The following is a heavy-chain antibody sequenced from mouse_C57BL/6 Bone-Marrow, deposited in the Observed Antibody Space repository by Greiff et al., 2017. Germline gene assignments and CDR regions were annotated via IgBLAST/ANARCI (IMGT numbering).Heavy chain of an antibody. V-gene: IGHV6-6*01. CDR1: GFTFSDAW. J-gene: IGHJ1*03. CDR2: IRNKANNHAT. Sequence: EVKVEESGGGLVQPGGSMKLSCAASGFTFSDAWMDWVRQSPEKGLEWVAEIRNKANNHATYYAESVKGRFTISRDDSKSSVYLQMTSLRAEATCIYYCTSYYYGRGGYFDVWGTGTTVTVSS. D-gene: IGHD1-1*01. CDR3: TSYYYGRGGYFDV.